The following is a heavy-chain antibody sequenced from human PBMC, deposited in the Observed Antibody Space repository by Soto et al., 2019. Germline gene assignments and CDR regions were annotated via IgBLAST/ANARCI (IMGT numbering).Heavy chain of an antibody. Sequence: GWSLRLACASSGFTFSSYWMNWVRQAPGKGLEWVSAISGSGGNTYYADSVKGRFTISRDNSKNTVYLQMNSLRAEDTAAYYCAKGDSNIYGMDVWGQGTTVTVSS. CDR3: AKGDSNIYGMDV. V-gene: IGHV3-23*01. J-gene: IGHJ6*02. D-gene: IGHD4-4*01. CDR1: GFTFSSYW. CDR2: ISGSGGNT.